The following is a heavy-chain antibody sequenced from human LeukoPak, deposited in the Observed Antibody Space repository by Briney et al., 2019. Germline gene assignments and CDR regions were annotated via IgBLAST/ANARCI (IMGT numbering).Heavy chain of an antibody. V-gene: IGHV4-39*07. D-gene: IGHD3-22*01. Sequence: SETLSLTCTVSGGSISSSSYYWGWIRQPPGKGLEWIGSIYYSGSTYYNPSLKSRVTISVDTSKNQFSLKLSSVTAADTAVYYCARGNYDSILHYWGQGTLVTVSS. J-gene: IGHJ4*02. CDR1: GGSISSSSYY. CDR2: IYYSGST. CDR3: ARGNYDSILHY.